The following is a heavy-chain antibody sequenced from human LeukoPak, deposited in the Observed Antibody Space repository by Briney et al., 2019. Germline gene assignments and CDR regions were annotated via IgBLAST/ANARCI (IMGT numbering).Heavy chain of an antibody. CDR1: GYTFATYF. CDR3: ARPTYCGSDCYFNFDY. Sequence: ASVKVSCKTSGYTFATYFMHWVRQAPGQGLELMVYIKPNSVVTNYAQKFRGRVTMTWDTSISTAYIELSGMTSDDTAIYYCARPTYCGSDCYFNFDYWGQGTLVTVSS. D-gene: IGHD2-21*02. V-gene: IGHV1-2*02. J-gene: IGHJ4*02. CDR2: IKPNSVVT.